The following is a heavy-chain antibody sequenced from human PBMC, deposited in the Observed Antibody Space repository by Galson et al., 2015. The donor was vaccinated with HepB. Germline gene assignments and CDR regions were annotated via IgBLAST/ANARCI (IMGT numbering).Heavy chain of an antibody. Sequence: PALVKPTQTLTLTCTFSGFSLSTSGMCVSWIRQPPGKALEWLARIDWDDDKYYSTSLKTRLTISKDTSKNQVVLTMTNMDPVDTATYYCARIRGIAAAGTQEAFDIWGQGTMVTVSS. CDR1: GFSLSTSGMC. CDR3: ARIRGIAAAGTQEAFDI. D-gene: IGHD6-13*01. V-gene: IGHV2-70*11. J-gene: IGHJ3*02. CDR2: IDWDDDK.